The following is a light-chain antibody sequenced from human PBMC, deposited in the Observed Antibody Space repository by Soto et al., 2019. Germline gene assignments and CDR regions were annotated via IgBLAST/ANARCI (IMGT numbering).Light chain of an antibody. V-gene: IGKV4-1*01. J-gene: IGKJ1*01. CDR3: QQYYSTPQT. CDR2: WAS. Sequence: DIVMTQSPDSLAVSLGERGTSTCKSSQSVLYSSNNKNYFAWYQQKPGQPPKLLIYWASTRESGVPDRFSGSGSGTDFTLTISSLQAEDVAVYYCQQYYSTPQTFGQGTKVDI. CDR1: QSVLYSSNNKNY.